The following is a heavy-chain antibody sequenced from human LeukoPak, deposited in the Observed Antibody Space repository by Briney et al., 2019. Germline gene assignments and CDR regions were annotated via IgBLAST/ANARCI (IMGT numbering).Heavy chain of an antibody. J-gene: IGHJ3*01. CDR1: GASISSGDYY. CDR3: ARWFGWD. D-gene: IGHD3-10*01. V-gene: IGHV4-61*08. CDR2: IYYSRST. Sequence: MPSETLSLTCTVSGASISSGDYYWSWIRQPPGKGLEWIGYIYYSRSTNYNPSLESRVTISVDTSKNQFSLQLSSVTAADTAVYYCARWFGWDWGQGTMVTVSS.